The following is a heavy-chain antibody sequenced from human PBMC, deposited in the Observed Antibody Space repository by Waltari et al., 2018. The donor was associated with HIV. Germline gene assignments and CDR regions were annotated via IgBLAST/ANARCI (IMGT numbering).Heavy chain of an antibody. J-gene: IGHJ4*02. V-gene: IGHV1-69*02. CDR2: IITILGIA. CDR1: GGTFSSYT. D-gene: IGHD4-17*01. Sequence: QVQLVQSGAEVKKPGSSVKVSCKASGGTFSSYTISWVRQAPGQGLEWMGMIITILGIANYAQKFQGRVTITADKSTSTDYMELSSLRSEDTAVYYCARLGPPTVHYWGQGTLVTVSS. CDR3: ARLGPPTVHY.